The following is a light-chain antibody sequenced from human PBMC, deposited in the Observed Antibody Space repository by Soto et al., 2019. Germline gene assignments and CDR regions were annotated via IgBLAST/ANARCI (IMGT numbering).Light chain of an antibody. CDR3: QQYNDWPPLT. CDR1: QSVSSN. J-gene: IGKJ4*01. Sequence: EIVMTQSPATLSVSPGERVTLSRRASQSVSSNLAWYQQKPGQAPRLLIYGASARATGIPARFSGSGSGTEFTLTISSLQSEDFELYYCQQYNDWPPLTFGGGTKVEIK. V-gene: IGKV3-15*01. CDR2: GAS.